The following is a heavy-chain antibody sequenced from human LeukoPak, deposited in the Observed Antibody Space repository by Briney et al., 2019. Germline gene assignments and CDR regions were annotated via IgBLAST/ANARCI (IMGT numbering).Heavy chain of an antibody. J-gene: IGHJ1*01. D-gene: IGHD6-6*01. CDR3: ARGGAARLHFQN. Sequence: SETLSLTCTVSGGSISSSYYYWGWIRQPPGKGLEWIGSIYYSGSTYYNPSLKSRVTISVDTSKNQFSPNLNSVTAADTAVYYCARGGAARLHFQNWGQGTLVTVSS. V-gene: IGHV4-39*07. CDR1: GGSISSSYYY. CDR2: IYYSGST.